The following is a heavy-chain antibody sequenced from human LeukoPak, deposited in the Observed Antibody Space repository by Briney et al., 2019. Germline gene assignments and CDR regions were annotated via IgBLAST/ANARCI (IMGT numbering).Heavy chain of an antibody. V-gene: IGHV3-23*01. CDR3: AKVAAGPNPKYNWFDP. CDR2: ISGSGGST. Sequence: HPGGSLRLSCAASGFTFSNYAMSWVRQAPGKGLEWVSAISGSGGSTYYADSVKGRFTISRDNSKNPLYLQMNSLRAEDTAVYYCAKVAAGPNPKYNWFDPWGQGTLVTVSS. D-gene: IGHD6-13*01. J-gene: IGHJ5*02. CDR1: GFTFSNYA.